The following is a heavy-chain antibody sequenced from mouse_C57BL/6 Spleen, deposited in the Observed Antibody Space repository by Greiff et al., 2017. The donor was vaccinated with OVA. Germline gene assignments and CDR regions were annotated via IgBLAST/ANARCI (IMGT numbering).Heavy chain of an antibody. CDR2: IDPEDGET. V-gene: IGHV14-2*01. Sequence: VQLQQSGAELVKPGASVKLSCTASCFNFKDYYMHWVKQRTEQGLEWIGRIDPEDGETKYDPKFQGKATITADSSSNTAYLQLSSRTSEDTDVYYYASNRDCPFAYWGQGTLVTVSS. J-gene: IGHJ3*01. CDR3: ASNRDCPFAY. CDR1: CFNFKDYY. D-gene: IGHD4-1*01.